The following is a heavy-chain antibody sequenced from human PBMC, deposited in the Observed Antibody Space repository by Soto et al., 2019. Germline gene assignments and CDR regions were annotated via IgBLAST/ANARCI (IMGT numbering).Heavy chain of an antibody. CDR2: ISYDEGNK. CDR1: GFNFINAT. D-gene: IGHD3-16*01. V-gene: IGHV3-30-3*01. Sequence: QVQLVESGGGVVQPGRSLRLSCAVSGFNFINATMHWVRQAPGKGLEWVASISYDEGNKHYADSVKGRFTISRDNFKSTLFLQLNSLRPEDTAVYYCASMGYLYYFYGLDFWGQGTTVTVSS. CDR3: ASMGYLYYFYGLDF. J-gene: IGHJ6*02.